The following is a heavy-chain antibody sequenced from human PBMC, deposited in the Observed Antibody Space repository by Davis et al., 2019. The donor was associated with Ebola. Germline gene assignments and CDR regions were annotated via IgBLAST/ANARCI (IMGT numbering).Heavy chain of an antibody. J-gene: IGHJ4*02. CDR1: GYTSTSYD. CDR3: ARDLGFLEWLLLDY. CDR2: MNPNSGNT. V-gene: IGHV1-8*01. D-gene: IGHD3-3*01. Sequence: ASVKVSCKASGYTSTSYDINWVRQATGQGLEWMGWMNPNSGNTGYAQKFQGRVTMTRNTSISTAYMELSSLRSEDTAVYYCARDLGFLEWLLLDYWGQGTLVTVSS.